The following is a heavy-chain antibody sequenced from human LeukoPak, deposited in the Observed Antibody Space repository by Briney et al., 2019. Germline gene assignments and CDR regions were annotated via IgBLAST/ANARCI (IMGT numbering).Heavy chain of an antibody. J-gene: IGHJ4*02. CDR1: GGSISSGGYY. V-gene: IGHV4-31*03. D-gene: IGHD2-2*01. Sequence: SQTLSLTCPVSGGSISSGGYYWRWIRQHPGQGLQWIGYIYYSGSTHYNPSLKSRITISLDTSKNQFSLKLTSMTAADTAVYYCAKEGRSGGLYCSSTSCFFDYWGQGTLVTVSS. CDR3: AKEGRSGGLYCSSTSCFFDY. CDR2: IYYSGST.